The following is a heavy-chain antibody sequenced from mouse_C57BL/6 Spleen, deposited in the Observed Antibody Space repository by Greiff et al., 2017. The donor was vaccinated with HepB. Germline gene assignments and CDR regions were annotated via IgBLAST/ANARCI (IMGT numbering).Heavy chain of an antibody. V-gene: IGHV5-17*01. CDR1: GFTFSDYG. CDR2: ISSGSSTI. D-gene: IGHD1-1*01. Sequence: EVKVVESGGGLVKPGGSLKLSCAASGFTFSDYGMHWVRQAPEKGLEWVAYISSGSSTIYYADTVKGRFTISRDNAKNTLFLQMTSLRSEDTAMYYCARLLYYGSSYFDYWGQGTTLTVSS. CDR3: ARLLYYGSSYFDY. J-gene: IGHJ2*01.